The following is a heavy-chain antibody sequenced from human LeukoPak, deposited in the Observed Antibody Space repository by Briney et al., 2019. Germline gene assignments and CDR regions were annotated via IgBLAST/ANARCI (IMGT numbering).Heavy chain of an antibody. J-gene: IGHJ4*02. CDR1: GGSISSYY. CDR2: TYYSGSA. D-gene: IGHD4/OR15-4a*01. Sequence: SETLSLTCTVSGGSISSYYWSWIRQPPGKGLEWIGYTYYSGSANCNPSLKSRVTISVDTSKNQFSLKLASVSAADTAVYYCARGGTQLTFPVWGQGTLVTVSS. V-gene: IGHV4-59*01. CDR3: ARGGTQLTFPV.